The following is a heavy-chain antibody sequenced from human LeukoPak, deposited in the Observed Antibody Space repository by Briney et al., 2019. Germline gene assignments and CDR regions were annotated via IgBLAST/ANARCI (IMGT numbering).Heavy chain of an antibody. Sequence: GGSLRLSCAASGFTFSSYSMNWVRQAPGKGLEWLSYITGGSSTITYYADSVKGRFTISRDNAKNSLDLQMNSLRAEDTAVYYCAELGITMIGGVWGKGTTVTISS. CDR3: AELGITMIGGV. V-gene: IGHV3-48*01. D-gene: IGHD3-10*02. CDR1: GFTFSSYS. CDR2: ITGGSSTIT. J-gene: IGHJ6*04.